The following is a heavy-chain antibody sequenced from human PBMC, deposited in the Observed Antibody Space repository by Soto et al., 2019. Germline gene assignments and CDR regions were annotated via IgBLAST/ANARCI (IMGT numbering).Heavy chain of an antibody. D-gene: IGHD4-4*01. V-gene: IGHV3-15*07. Sequence: GGSLRLSCAASGFTFSNAWMTWVRQAPGKGLQWVGLVKSKTAGGTTDYAAPVKGRFTISRDDSRNTLYLQMNSLKTEDTAVYYCTTWANYRDYWGQGTLVTVSS. CDR2: VKSKTAGGTT. CDR1: GFTFSNAW. CDR3: TTWANYRDY. J-gene: IGHJ4*02.